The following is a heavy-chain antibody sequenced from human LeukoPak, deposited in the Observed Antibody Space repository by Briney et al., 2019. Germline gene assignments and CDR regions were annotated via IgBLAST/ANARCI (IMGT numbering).Heavy chain of an antibody. J-gene: IGHJ4*02. V-gene: IGHV3-30*02. CDR3: ARERPGSRVLDY. Sequence: GGSLRLSCAASGFTFRSYGMHWVRQAPGKGLEWVAIIRYDGTNKYYADSVKGRFTISRDNSKNTLYLQMNSLRAEDTAVYYCARERPGSRVLDYWGQGNVVAVSS. D-gene: IGHD3-10*01. CDR2: IRYDGTNK. CDR1: GFTFRSYG.